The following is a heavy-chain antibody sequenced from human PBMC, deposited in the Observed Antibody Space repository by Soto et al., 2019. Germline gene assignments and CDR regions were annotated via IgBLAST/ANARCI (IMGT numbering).Heavy chain of an antibody. CDR2: TYYRGNT. J-gene: IGHJ5*02. CDR1: GGSISSNGYY. Sequence: QLQLQASGPRLVKPSETLSLTCTVSGGSISSNGYYWAWMRQPPGTGLEWIGTTYYRGNTYYNPYLGSRVAISGEPSKNQVPLKVNSGTAEDTAVYYCATGTARRTFHWFDPWGQGTLVTVTS. CDR3: ATGTARRTFHWFDP. V-gene: IGHV4-39*01. D-gene: IGHD2-21*02.